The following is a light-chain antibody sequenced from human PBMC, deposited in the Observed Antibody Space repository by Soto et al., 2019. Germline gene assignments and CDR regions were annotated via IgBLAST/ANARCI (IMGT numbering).Light chain of an antibody. CDR3: QQYNSYSIT. J-gene: IGKJ5*01. V-gene: IGKV1-5*01. CDR1: QSISRW. Sequence: DFRMTQSAATLSVSFGDRVTISWGASQSISRWLAWYQQKPGRAPKLLIYDVSSLKSGVPSRFSGSGYGTEFNLTISSLQTDDFATYYCQQYNSYSITFGQGTRLEIK. CDR2: DVS.